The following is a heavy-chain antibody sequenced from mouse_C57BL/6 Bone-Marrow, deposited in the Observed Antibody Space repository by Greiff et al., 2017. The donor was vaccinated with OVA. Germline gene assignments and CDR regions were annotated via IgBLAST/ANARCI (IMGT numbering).Heavy chain of an antibody. Sequence: QVQLQQSGAELVKPGASVKMSCKASGYTFTTYPIEWMKQNHGKSLEWIGNFHPYNDDTKYNEKFKGKATLTVEKSSSTVYLELSSLTSEDSAVYYCALYDGYYYAMDYWGQGTSVTVSS. CDR1: GYTFTTYP. D-gene: IGHD2-3*01. CDR2: FHPYNDDT. J-gene: IGHJ4*01. CDR3: ALYDGYYYAMDY. V-gene: IGHV1-47*01.